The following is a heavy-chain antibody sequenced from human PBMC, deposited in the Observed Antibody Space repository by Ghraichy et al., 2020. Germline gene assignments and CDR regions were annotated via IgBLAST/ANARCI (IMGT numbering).Heavy chain of an antibody. CDR3: ARHQGAGPTDI. CDR2: IYYSGST. V-gene: IGHV4-59*08. D-gene: IGHD6-19*01. CDR1: GGSISSYY. J-gene: IGHJ3*02. Sequence: SQTLSLTCTVSGGSISSYYWSWIRQPTGNGLEWIGYIYYSGSTNYNPSLKSRVTISVDTSKNQFSLKLSSVTAADTAVYYCARHQGAGPTDIWGQGTMVTVSS.